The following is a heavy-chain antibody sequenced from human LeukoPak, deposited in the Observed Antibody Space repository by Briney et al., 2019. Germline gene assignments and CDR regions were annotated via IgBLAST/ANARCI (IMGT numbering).Heavy chain of an antibody. CDR3: ARDYPPGASDRWFDP. Sequence: GGSLRLSCAVSGFSVRGNFISWVRQPPGKRLEWVSVIYSGESGGHTYYADSVKGRFTVSRDDSRNTLYLQMNSLTADDTAAYYCARDYPPGASDRWFDPWGQGTLVTVSS. J-gene: IGHJ5*02. V-gene: IGHV3-66*02. CDR2: IYSGESGGHT. CDR1: GFSVRGNF. D-gene: IGHD2-2*01.